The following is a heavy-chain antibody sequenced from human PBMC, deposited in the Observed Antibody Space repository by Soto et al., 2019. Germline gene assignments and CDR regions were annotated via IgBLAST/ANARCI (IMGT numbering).Heavy chain of an antibody. V-gene: IGHV3-30*18. CDR2: ISYDGTNK. J-gene: IGHJ4*01. D-gene: IGHD3-22*01. CDR3: AKLWIAYSVYSYESGFFHF. CDR1: GFTFSDYG. Sequence: QVQLVESGGGVVQPGRSLRLSCAASGFTFSDYGMHWVRQAPGKGLEWVAAISYDGTNKYYGASVQGRFTISRDNSKNTLYLQMNALRVEDTAVYFCAKLWIAYSVYSYESGFFHFWGQGTLVTVSS.